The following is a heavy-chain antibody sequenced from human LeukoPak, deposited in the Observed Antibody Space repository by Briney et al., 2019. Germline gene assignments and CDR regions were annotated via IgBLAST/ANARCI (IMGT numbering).Heavy chain of an antibody. D-gene: IGHD6-13*01. CDR2: IYYSGST. Sequence: SETLSLTCTVSGGSISSYYWSWIRQPPGKGLEWIGYIYYSGSTNYNPSLKSRVTISVDTSKNQFSLKLSSVTAADTAVYYCARDRGGYSSSRNWFDPWGQGTLVTVSS. V-gene: IGHV4-59*01. CDR3: ARDRGGYSSSRNWFDP. J-gene: IGHJ5*02. CDR1: GGSISSYY.